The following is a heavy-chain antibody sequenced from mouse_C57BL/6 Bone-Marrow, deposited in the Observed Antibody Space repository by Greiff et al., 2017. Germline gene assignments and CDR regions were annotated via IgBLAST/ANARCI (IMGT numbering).Heavy chain of an antibody. CDR1: GYTFTSYW. Sequence: QVQLQQPGAELVKPGASVKLSCKASGYTFTSYWMHWVKQRPGQGLEWIGMIHPNSGSTNYNEKFKSKATLTVDKSSSTAYMQISSLKSEDSAVYYCARRRDYDWYFDVWGTGTTVTVSS. J-gene: IGHJ1*03. CDR3: ARRRDYDWYFDV. CDR2: IHPNSGST. V-gene: IGHV1-64*01. D-gene: IGHD2-4*01.